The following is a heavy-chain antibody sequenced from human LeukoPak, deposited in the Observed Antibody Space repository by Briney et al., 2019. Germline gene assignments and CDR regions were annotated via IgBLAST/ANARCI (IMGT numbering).Heavy chain of an antibody. CDR1: GFTFSSYI. Sequence: GGSLRLSCAGSGFTFSSYIMNWVRQAPGKGLEWVSSISSGGTYIYYADSVKGRFTISRDNTKNSLYLQMNSLRAEDTAVYYCARDRSGYRGYECEAYWGQGTLVTVSS. CDR2: ISSGGTYI. J-gene: IGHJ4*02. V-gene: IGHV3-21*01. D-gene: IGHD5-12*01. CDR3: ARDRSGYRGYECEAY.